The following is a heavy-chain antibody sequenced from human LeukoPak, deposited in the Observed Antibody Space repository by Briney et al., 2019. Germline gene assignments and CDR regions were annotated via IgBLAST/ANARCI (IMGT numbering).Heavy chain of an antibody. D-gene: IGHD6-19*01. CDR3: AKGFTSGLAYCHFYV. Sequence: GGSLRLSCAASGFTFSNNAMHWFRQAPGKGRGWVALISYDGSYEDYADSVQGRLTISRDNSKNTLYLQMNSLRAEDTALYCCAKGFTSGLAYCHFYVWGRGTLVTVSS. CDR1: GFTFSNNA. CDR2: ISYDGSYE. J-gene: IGHJ2*01. V-gene: IGHV3-30*18.